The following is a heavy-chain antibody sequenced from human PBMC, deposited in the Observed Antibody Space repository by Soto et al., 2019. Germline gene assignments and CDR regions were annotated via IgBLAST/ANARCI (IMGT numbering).Heavy chain of an antibody. CDR3: ARYLIHTEDRSSDDSSCYGMAV. J-gene: IGHJ6*02. V-gene: IGHV1-69*01. CDR1: GGTFSSYA. Sequence: QVQLKQSGAEVKKPGSSVKVSCKASGGTFSSYALSWVRQAPGQGLEWMGGIIPIFETTNYAQKFQGRLTIFADEPTETAHMELSRLRSEYTAVSYSARYLIHTEDRSSDDSSCYGMAVWGPGPTVTASS. D-gene: IGHD6-6*01. CDR2: IIPIFETT.